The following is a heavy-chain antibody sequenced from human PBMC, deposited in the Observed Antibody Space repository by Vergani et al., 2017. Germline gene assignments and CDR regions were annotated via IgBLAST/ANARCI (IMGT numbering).Heavy chain of an antibody. D-gene: IGHD3-9*01. CDR3: ARGDYGILTGYRY. J-gene: IGHJ4*02. Sequence: QVQVVQSGAEVKKSGASVKVSCKTSGYTFSNYYMHWVRQAPGQGLEWMGIINPSGGHTNYAQKFQGRVTMTRDTSTSTVDMELSSRRSEDTAIYYCARGDYGILTGYRYWGQGTLVTVSA. CDR2: INPSGGHT. V-gene: IGHV1-46*03. CDR1: GYTFSNYY.